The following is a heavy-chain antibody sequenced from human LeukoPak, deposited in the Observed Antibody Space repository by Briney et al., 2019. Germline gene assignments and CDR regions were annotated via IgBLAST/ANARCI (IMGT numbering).Heavy chain of an antibody. CDR3: ARDAFSRISIFGVVSDAFDI. CDR1: GFTFSSNW. CDR2: IKKDGSEK. Sequence: GGSLRLSCAASGFTFSSNWMTWVRQAPGKGLEWVANIKKDGSEKYYVDSVKGRFTISRDNAKNSLYLQMNSLRAEDTAMYYCARDAFSRISIFGVVSDAFDIWGQGTMVTVSS. V-gene: IGHV3-7*01. J-gene: IGHJ3*02. D-gene: IGHD3-3*01.